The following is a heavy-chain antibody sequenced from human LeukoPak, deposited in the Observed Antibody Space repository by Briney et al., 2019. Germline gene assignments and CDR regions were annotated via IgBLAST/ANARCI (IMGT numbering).Heavy chain of an antibody. CDR3: ARLARSWRDACYFDY. CDR1: GYTFTSYG. D-gene: IGHD6-13*01. J-gene: IGHJ4*02. Sequence: GASVKVSCKASGYTFTSYGISWVRQAPGQGLEWMGWISAYNGSTNYAQKLQGRVTMTTDTSTSTAYMELRSLRSDDTAVYYRARLARSWRDACYFDYWGQGTLVTVSS. V-gene: IGHV1-18*01. CDR2: ISAYNGST.